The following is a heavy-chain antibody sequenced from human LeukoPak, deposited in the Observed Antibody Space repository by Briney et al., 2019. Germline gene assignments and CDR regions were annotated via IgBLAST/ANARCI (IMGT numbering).Heavy chain of an antibody. CDR1: GSSFTSYW. CDR2: IYPGDSDT. CDR3: ARLDLGSHGSPNYFDY. Sequence: GGSLQISCQGSGSSFTSYWIGWVRQLPGKGLEWMGIIYPGDSDTRYSPSFQGQVTISADKSISTASLQWSSLKASDTAMYYCARLDLGSHGSPNYFDYWGQGTLVTVSS. D-gene: IGHD1-26*01. J-gene: IGHJ4*02. V-gene: IGHV5-51*01.